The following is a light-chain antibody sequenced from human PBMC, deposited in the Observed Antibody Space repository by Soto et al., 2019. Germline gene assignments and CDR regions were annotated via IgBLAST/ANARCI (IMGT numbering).Light chain of an antibody. V-gene: IGKV1-33*01. Sequence: DIQMTQSPSSLSASVGDRVTITCQASQDSSNYLNWYQQKPGKGPKLLIHGASNLETGVPSRFSGSGSGTDFTFTISSLQPEDIATYYCQQYENLPFTFGPGTKVDIK. J-gene: IGKJ3*01. CDR1: QDSSNY. CDR3: QQYENLPFT. CDR2: GAS.